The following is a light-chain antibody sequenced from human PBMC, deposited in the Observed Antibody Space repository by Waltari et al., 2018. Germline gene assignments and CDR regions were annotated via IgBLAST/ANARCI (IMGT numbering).Light chain of an antibody. CDR1: QSVNNN. V-gene: IGKV3-15*01. CDR2: GAS. Sequence: EIVMTQSPATLSVSPGERASLSCGAGQSVNNNFAWYQQKPGQAPRLLIYGASTRATAIPARLSGGGSGTEFTLSISSLQSEDFAVYYCQQYKNWPLTFGGGTKVEIK. J-gene: IGKJ4*01. CDR3: QQYKNWPLT.